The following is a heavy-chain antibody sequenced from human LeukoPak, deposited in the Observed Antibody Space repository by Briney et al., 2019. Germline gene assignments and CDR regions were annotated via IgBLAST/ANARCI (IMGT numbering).Heavy chain of an antibody. CDR3: ATSGIAALLDAFDI. D-gene: IGHD6-13*01. CDR2: IIPILGIA. J-gene: IGHJ3*02. Sequence: ASVKVSCKASGGTFSSYAISWVRQAPGQGLEWMGRIIPILGIANYAQKFQGRVTITADKSTSTAYMELSSLRSEDTAVYCCATSGIAALLDAFDIWGQGTMVTVSS. CDR1: GGTFSSYA. V-gene: IGHV1-69*04.